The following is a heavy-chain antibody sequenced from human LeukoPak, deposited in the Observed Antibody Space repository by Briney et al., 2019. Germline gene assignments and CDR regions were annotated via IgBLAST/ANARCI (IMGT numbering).Heavy chain of an antibody. CDR1: GYSISSGYY. J-gene: IGHJ5*02. V-gene: IGHV4-38-2*02. CDR2: IYHSGIT. D-gene: IGHD6-6*01. Sequence: PSETLSLTCTVSGYSISSGYYWGWIRQPPGKGLEWIGSIYHSGITNYNPSLKSRVTISLDTSKNQFSLKLSSVTAADTAVYYCARKGGGQLVNTRRWFDPWGQGTLVTVSS. CDR3: ARKGGGQLVNTRRWFDP.